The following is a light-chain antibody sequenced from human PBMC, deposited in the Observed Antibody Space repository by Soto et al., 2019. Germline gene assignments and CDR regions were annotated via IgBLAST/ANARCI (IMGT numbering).Light chain of an antibody. J-gene: IGLJ3*02. CDR3: VLYLGNGIWV. CDR2: STN. Sequence: QAVVTQEPSFSVSPGGTVTRTCGLSSGSVSTSNYPSWYQQTPGQAPRSLIYSTNTRSSGVPDRFSGSILGNRAALTITGAQADDESDFYCVLYLGNGIWVFGGGTKVTVL. V-gene: IGLV8-61*01. CDR1: SGSVSTSNY.